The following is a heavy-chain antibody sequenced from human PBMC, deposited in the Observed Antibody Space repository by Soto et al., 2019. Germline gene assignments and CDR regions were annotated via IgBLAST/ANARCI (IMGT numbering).Heavy chain of an antibody. D-gene: IGHD4-17*01. V-gene: IGHV4-30-4*01. CDR3: ASYGGKPLYSAY. J-gene: IGHJ4*01. CDR2: IYYSGST. Sequence: SVTLCLTWTVAGGSISSGDSYCSWIRQPPGKGLEWIGYIYYSGSTYYNPSLKSRVTISVDTSKNQFSLKLSSVTAADTAVYSCASYGGKPLYSAYWGHGTPVIVTS. CDR1: GGSISSGDSY.